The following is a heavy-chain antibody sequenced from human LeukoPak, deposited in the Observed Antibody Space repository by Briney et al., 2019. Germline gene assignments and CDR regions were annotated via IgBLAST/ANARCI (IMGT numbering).Heavy chain of an antibody. V-gene: IGHV3-23*01. Sequence: PGGSLRLSCAASGLTFSNYAMNWVRKAPGKGLEWVSGIIGSGGSTYYADSVKGRFTISRDNSKKPLYVKINSRRPQATAVFTVAKEEAESMDVWGKGTTVTVSS. CDR1: GLTFSNYA. CDR2: IIGSGGST. CDR3: AKEEAESMDV. J-gene: IGHJ6*04.